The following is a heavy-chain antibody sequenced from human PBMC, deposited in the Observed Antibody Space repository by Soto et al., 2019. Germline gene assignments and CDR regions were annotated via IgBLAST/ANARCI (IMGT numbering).Heavy chain of an antibody. D-gene: IGHD3-3*01. V-gene: IGHV6-1*01. Sequence: QVQLQQSGPGLVKPSQTLSLTCAISGDSVSSNSAAWNWIRQSPSRGLEWLGRTYYRSKWYNDYAVSVKSRITINPDTSKNQFSLQLNSVTPEDTAVYYCARAVTIFGVVIIEGAFDIWGQGTMVTVSS. CDR1: GDSVSSNSAA. CDR3: ARAVTIFGVVIIEGAFDI. CDR2: TYYRSKWYN. J-gene: IGHJ3*02.